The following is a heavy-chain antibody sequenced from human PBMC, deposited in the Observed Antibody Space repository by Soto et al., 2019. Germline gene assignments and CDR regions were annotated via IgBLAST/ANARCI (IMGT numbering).Heavy chain of an antibody. V-gene: IGHV1-69*13. Sequence: SGKVSCKASGGTLSNSAFSWVRQAPGQGLEWMGGIIPVFGIVNYAQKFQDRVTSTADESTRTAYMQLRSLRSEDTALYSCATRRLVVVRSRVYSGMEDWCQGTTQNVSS. CDR1: GGTLSNSA. CDR3: ATRRLVVVRSRVYSGMED. CDR2: IIPVFGIV. D-gene: IGHD3-22*01. J-gene: IGHJ6*02.